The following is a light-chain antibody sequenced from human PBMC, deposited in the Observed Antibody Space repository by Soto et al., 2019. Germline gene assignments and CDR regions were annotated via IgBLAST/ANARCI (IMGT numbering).Light chain of an antibody. V-gene: IGLV2-14*03. CDR2: DVS. CDR1: SCDVGAYNY. J-gene: IGLJ1*01. CDR3: STYTSSSTHV. Sequence: QSVLTQPASVSGSPGQSITISCTGTSCDVGAYNYVSWYQQHPGKVPHLMIFDVSSRPSGVSDRFSGSKSGNTASLTNSGLQAEDEGDYYCSTYTSSSTHVFGSGTKLTVL.